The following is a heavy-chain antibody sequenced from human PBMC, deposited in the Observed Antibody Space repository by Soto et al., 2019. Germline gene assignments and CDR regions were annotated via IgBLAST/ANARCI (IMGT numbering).Heavy chain of an antibody. CDR1: GGSFSGYY. V-gene: IGHV4-34*01. D-gene: IGHD3-10*01. Sequence: SETLSLTCAVYGGSFSGYYWSWIRQPPGKGLEWIGEINHSGSTNYNPSLKSRVTISVDTSKNQFSLKLSSVTAADTAVYYCAGDRFHYYGSGRYNWFDPWGQGTLVTVSS. CDR3: AGDRFHYYGSGRYNWFDP. CDR2: INHSGST. J-gene: IGHJ5*02.